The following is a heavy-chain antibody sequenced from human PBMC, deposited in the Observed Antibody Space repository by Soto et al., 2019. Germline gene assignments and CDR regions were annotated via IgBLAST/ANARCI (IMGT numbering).Heavy chain of an antibody. J-gene: IGHJ4*02. Sequence: QVQLVESGGGVVQPGRSLRLSCAASGFTFSSYGMHWVRQAPGKGLEWVAVIWYDGSNKDYADSVKGRFTISRDNSKNTENVQMNRLRAEDTAEYYRARDGYCNGGSCYCVPVFGYWGQGTLVSVCS. CDR1: GFTFSSYG. V-gene: IGHV3-33*01. D-gene: IGHD2-15*01. CDR3: ARDGYCNGGSCYCVPVFGY. CDR2: IWYDGSNK.